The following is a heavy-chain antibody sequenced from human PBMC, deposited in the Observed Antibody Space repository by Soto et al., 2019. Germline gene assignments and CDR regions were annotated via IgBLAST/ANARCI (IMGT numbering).Heavy chain of an antibody. CDR3: ARGWGTAVAGRAFDY. CDR2: INHSGST. D-gene: IGHD6-19*01. Sequence: QVQLQQWGAGLLKPSETLSLTCAVYGGSFSGYYWSWIRQPPGKGLEWIVEINHSGSTNYNPSLKSRGTISVDTSNNQVSRKLSSVTAADTAVYYCARGWGTAVAGRAFDYWGQGTLVTVSS. V-gene: IGHV4-34*01. J-gene: IGHJ4*02. CDR1: GGSFSGYY.